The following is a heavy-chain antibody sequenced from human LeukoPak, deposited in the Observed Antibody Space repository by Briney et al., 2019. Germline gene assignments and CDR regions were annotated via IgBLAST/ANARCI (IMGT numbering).Heavy chain of an antibody. V-gene: IGHV3-43*02. J-gene: IGHJ4*02. Sequence: GGSLRLSCAACGFSFDVSAMHWVRQAPGKGLEWVSLISGDGDSTYYADSVKGRFTISRDNSKDSLYLQMNSLRTEDTALYYCAKDTGITPSGSSGFFDFWGQGTLVTVSS. CDR1: GFSFDVSA. CDR3: AKDTGITPSGSSGFFDF. D-gene: IGHD3-22*01. CDR2: ISGDGDST.